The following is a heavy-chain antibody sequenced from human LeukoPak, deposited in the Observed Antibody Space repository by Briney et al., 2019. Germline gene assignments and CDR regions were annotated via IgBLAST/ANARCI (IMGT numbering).Heavy chain of an antibody. CDR3: TRVGYIDEGIDY. Sequence: GGSLRLSCAASGFTVSSNYMSWVRQAPGKGLEWVSVIYSGGSTYYADSVKGRFTISRDNSKNTLYLQMNSLRAEDTAIYYCTRVGYIDEGIDYWGQGTLVTVSS. D-gene: IGHD5-24*01. J-gene: IGHJ4*02. CDR2: IYSGGST. CDR1: GFTVSSNY. V-gene: IGHV3-53*01.